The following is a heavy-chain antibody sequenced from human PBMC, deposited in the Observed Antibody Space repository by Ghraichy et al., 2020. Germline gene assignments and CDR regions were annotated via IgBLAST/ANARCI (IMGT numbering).Heavy chain of an antibody. CDR3: ARGLVLMRRPTDYFDY. CDR2: ISSSSRTI. D-gene: IGHD2-8*01. CDR1: GFTFSSYS. Sequence: GGSLRLSCAASGFTFSSYSMNWVRQAPGKGLEWVSYISSSSRTIYYADSVKGRFTISRDNAKNSLYLQMNSLRDEDTAVYYCARGLVLMRRPTDYFDYWGQGTLVTVSS. J-gene: IGHJ4*02. V-gene: IGHV3-48*02.